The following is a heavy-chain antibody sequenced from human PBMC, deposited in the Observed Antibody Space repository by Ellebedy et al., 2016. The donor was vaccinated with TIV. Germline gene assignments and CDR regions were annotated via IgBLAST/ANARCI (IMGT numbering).Heavy chain of an antibody. CDR3: ARDWGGALPIDQ. CDR2: IKTDGSKT. D-gene: IGHD3-16*01. Sequence: GGSLRLSXAVSGFTVSNNYMTWVRQAPGKGLEWVANIKTDGSKTNYVDSVKGRFTISRDNAKNSLYLQMNSLTAEDTAVYYCARDWGGALPIDQWGQGTRVTVSS. CDR1: GFTVSNNY. J-gene: IGHJ5*02. V-gene: IGHV3-7*01.